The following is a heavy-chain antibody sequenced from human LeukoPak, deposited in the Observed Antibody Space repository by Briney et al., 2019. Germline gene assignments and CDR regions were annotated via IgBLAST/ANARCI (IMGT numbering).Heavy chain of an antibody. CDR1: GLTISSYW. CDR2: INSDGSNT. V-gene: IGHV3-74*01. Sequence: GGSLRLSCAASGLTISSYWMHWVRQAPGKGLVWVSRINSDGSNTRYADSVKGRFTISRDNSKNTLYLQMNSLRAEDTAVYYCAKARYCSGGSCFPQLTPDYWGQGTLVTVSS. CDR3: AKARYCSGGSCFPQLTPDY. J-gene: IGHJ4*02. D-gene: IGHD2-15*01.